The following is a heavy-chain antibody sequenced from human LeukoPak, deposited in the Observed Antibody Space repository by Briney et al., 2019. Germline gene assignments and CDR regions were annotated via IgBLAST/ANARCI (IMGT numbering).Heavy chain of an antibody. CDR3: AKDSWVDSNYMDV. D-gene: IGHD3-22*01. CDR1: GFTFSTSS. V-gene: IGHV3-23*01. CDR2: ISGSGGST. J-gene: IGHJ6*03. Sequence: GGSLRLSCAASGFTFSTSSMSWVRQAPGKGLAWVSSISGSGGSTYYADSVKGRFTISRDNSRNTLYLQMISLRAEDTAVYYCAKDSWVDSNYMDVRGKGTTVTVSS.